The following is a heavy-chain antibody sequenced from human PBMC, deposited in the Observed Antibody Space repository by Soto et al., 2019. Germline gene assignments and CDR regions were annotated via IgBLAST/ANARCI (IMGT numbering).Heavy chain of an antibody. CDR2: IYHSGST. V-gene: IGHV4-4*02. Sequence: SETLSLTCAVSGGSISSSNWWSWVRQPPGKGLEWIGEIYHSGSTNYNPSLKSRVTISVDKSKNQFSLKLSSVTAADTAVYYCATQVGGSRGYLVAFDIWGQGTMVTVSS. CDR1: GGSISSSNW. J-gene: IGHJ3*02. D-gene: IGHD3-22*01. CDR3: ATQVGGSRGYLVAFDI.